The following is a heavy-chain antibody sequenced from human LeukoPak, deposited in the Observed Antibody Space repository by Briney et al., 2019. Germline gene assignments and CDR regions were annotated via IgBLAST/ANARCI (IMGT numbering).Heavy chain of an antibody. CDR2: IWYDGGTK. CDR1: GFLFSTYA. CDR3: ARDPDKYDSSFV. Sequence: PGKSLRLSCAASGFLFSTYAMHWVRQAPGKGLEWVAAIWYDGGTKYYADSVQGRFTISRDNSKNTLYLQMDSLRADDTAVYYCARDPDKYDSSFVWGQGTLVTVSS. D-gene: IGHD3-22*01. J-gene: IGHJ4*02. V-gene: IGHV3-33*01.